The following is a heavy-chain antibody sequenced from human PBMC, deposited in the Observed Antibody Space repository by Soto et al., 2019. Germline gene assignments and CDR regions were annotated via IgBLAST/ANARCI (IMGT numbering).Heavy chain of an antibody. CDR3: ARGSVATSHYYYGMDV. V-gene: IGHV1-69*06. Sequence: GASVKVSCKASGGTFSSYAISWVRQAPGQGLEWMGGIIPIFGTANYAQKFQGRVTITADKSTSTAYMELSSLRSEDTAVYYCARGSVATSHYYYGMDVWGQGTTVTVSS. CDR1: GGTFSSYA. J-gene: IGHJ6*02. CDR2: IIPIFGTA. D-gene: IGHD1-1*01.